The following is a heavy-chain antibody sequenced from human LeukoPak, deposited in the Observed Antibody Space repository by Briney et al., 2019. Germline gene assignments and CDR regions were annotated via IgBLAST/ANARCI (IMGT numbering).Heavy chain of an antibody. CDR1: GFSFSTYG. Sequence: GGSLRLSCAASGFSFSTYGMHWVRQAAGKGLDWVAMIWYDASDQHYADSVKGRFNISRDTSKNTLYLQMNSLRAEDTAVYFCARDSLYDDNGYYHYFDYWGQGTLVTVSS. D-gene: IGHD3-22*01. CDR3: ARDSLYDDNGYYHYFDY. J-gene: IGHJ4*02. CDR2: IWYDASDQ. V-gene: IGHV3-33*01.